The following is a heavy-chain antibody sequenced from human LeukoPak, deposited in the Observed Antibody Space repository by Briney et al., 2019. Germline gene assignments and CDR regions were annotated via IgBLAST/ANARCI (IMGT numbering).Heavy chain of an antibody. CDR2: MNLDGSEK. V-gene: IGHV3-7*01. CDR1: GFTFSSYW. CDR3: ARDDGFSCYSY. J-gene: IGHJ4*02. D-gene: IGHD3-16*01. Sequence: PGGSLRLSCAASGFTFSSYWMNWARQAPGKGLEWVANMNLDGSEKYYVDSVKGRFIISRDNAKNSLYLQMNSLTAEDTAIYYCARDDGFSCYSYWGQGTLVTVSS.